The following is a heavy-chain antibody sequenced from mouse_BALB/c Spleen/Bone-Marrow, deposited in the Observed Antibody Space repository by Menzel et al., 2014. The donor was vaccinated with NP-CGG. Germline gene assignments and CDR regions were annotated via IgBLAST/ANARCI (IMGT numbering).Heavy chain of an antibody. D-gene: IGHD1-2*01. Sequence: EVQRVESGGGLVQPGGSLKLSCAASGFDFSRYWMTWVRQAPGKGLEWIGEINPASSTINYTPSLKDKFIISRDNAKNTLYLQMSKVRSEDTALYYCAKNYYYGYVAYRGQGTLVTVSA. CDR2: INPASSTI. CDR3: AKNYYYGYVAY. CDR1: GFDFSRYW. V-gene: IGHV4-1*02. J-gene: IGHJ3*01.